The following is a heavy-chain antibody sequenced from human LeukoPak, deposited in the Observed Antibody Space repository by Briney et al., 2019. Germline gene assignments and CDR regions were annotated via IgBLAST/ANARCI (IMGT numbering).Heavy chain of an antibody. CDR2: IRSKANSYAT. Sequence: GSLRLSCAASGFTFSGSAMHWVRQASGKGLEWVGRIRSKANSYATAYAASVKGRFTISRDDSKNTAYLQMNSLKTEDTAVYYCTRHTDYYDSSGYDLGVDYWGQGTLVTVSS. CDR1: GFTFSGSA. D-gene: IGHD3-22*01. J-gene: IGHJ4*02. V-gene: IGHV3-73*01. CDR3: TRHTDYYDSSGYDLGVDY.